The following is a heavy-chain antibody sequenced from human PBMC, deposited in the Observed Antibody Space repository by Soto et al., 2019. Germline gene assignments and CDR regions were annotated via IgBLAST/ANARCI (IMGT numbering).Heavy chain of an antibody. CDR3: VRESAATVYYDGMDV. CDR2: IWFDGSNE. Sequence: PGGPLRLLWGGSGVIFSNFGIHGVRQAPGKGLGWGAGIWFDGSNEYYSDAVEGRFTISRDNSKNTQNRQMNSLRAEDTAVYYCVRESAATVYYDGMDVWGQDTTVTVSS. J-gene: IGHJ6*02. CDR1: GVIFSNFG. D-gene: IGHD5-18*01. V-gene: IGHV3-33*01.